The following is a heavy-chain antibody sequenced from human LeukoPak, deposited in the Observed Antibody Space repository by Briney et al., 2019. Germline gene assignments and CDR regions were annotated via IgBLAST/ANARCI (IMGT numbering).Heavy chain of an antibody. V-gene: IGHV3-48*04. D-gene: IGHD2-2*02. CDR1: GFTFSNTW. CDR2: ISSSSSTI. J-gene: IGHJ4*02. CDR3: AREYTYYFDY. Sequence: GGSLRLSCAASGFTFSNTWMSRVRQAPGKGLEWVSYISSSSSTIYYADSVKGRFTISRDNAKNSLYLQMNSLRAEDTAVYYCAREYTYYFDYWGQGTLVTVSS.